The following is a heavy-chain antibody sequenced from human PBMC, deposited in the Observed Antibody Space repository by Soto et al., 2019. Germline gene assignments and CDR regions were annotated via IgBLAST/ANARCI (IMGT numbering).Heavy chain of an antibody. V-gene: IGHV5-51*01. J-gene: IGHJ4*02. D-gene: IGHD2-8*01. CDR3: ARFRVGGYCTSDVCYHFDS. Sequence: EVQLVQSGAEVKKPGESLKISCKGSGYSFTRYWIGWVRQMPGKGLEWMGIIYPGDYETRYSPSFQGQVTISVDTSISTACLQWSSLKASDTAMYYCARFRVGGYCTSDVCYHFDSWGQGTLVTVSS. CDR1: GYSFTRYW. CDR2: IYPGDYET.